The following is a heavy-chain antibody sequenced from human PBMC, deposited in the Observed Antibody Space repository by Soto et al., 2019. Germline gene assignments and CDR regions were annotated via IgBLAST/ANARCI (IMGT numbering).Heavy chain of an antibody. CDR3: ARDVVVVATRGMDV. Sequence: EVQLVESGGGLVQPGGTLRLSRAASGITFSSYSMNWVRQAPGKGLVWVTYISSSSSTIYYADSVKGRFTISRDNAKNSLYLQMNCLRDEDTAVYYCARDVVVVATRGMDVWGQGTTFTFSS. D-gene: IGHD2-15*01. J-gene: IGHJ6*02. CDR1: GITFSSYS. V-gene: IGHV3-48*02. CDR2: ISSSSSTI.